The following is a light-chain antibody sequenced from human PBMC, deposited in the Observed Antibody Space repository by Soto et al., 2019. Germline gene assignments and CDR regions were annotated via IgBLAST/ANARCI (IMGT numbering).Light chain of an antibody. V-gene: IGKV3-20*01. CDR1: QSVSSSY. J-gene: IGKJ3*01. Sequence: EIVLTQSPGTLSLSPGERATLSCRASQSVSSSYLAWYQQKPGPAPRLLIYGASSRATGIPDRFSGSGSGTAFKLTISRLEPQDFAVYYCQQYGSSPFTFGPGTKVDIK. CDR3: QQYGSSPFT. CDR2: GAS.